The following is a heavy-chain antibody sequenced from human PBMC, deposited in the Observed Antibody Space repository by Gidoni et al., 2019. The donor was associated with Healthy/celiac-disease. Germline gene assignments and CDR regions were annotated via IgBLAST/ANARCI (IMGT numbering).Heavy chain of an antibody. CDR1: GYPLTESS. J-gene: IGHJ3*02. V-gene: IGHV1-24*01. CDR2: FDPEDGET. D-gene: IGHD3-10*01. CDR3: ATESSGWFGELVAFDI. Sequence: QVQLVQSGAAVEKPGVSVKVSCKVSGYPLTESSMHRVRQAPGKGLEWLGGFDPEDGETIYAQKYQGRVTMTEDTSTDTAYMELSSLRSEDTAVYYCATESSGWFGELVAFDIWGQGTMVTVSS.